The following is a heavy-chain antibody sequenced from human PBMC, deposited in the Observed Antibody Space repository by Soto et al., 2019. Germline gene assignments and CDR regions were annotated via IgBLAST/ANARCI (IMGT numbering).Heavy chain of an antibody. J-gene: IGHJ4*02. V-gene: IGHV1-69*01. Sequence: QVQLVQSGAEVKKPGSSVKVSCKASGGTFSNHAINWVRQAPGQGLEWMGGIVPIFGTANYAQKFQGRVTITAAESTGKAYMELSSLRSEDTALYYCARWAGYCTSASCYTPLDYWGQGTLVTVSS. CDR1: GGTFSNHA. CDR3: ARWAGYCTSASCYTPLDY. D-gene: IGHD2-2*02. CDR2: IVPIFGTA.